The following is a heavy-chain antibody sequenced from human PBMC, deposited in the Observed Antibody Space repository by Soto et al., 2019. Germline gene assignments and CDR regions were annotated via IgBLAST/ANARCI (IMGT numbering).Heavy chain of an antibody. CDR2: FDPEDGET. D-gene: IGHD3-3*01. CDR1: GYTLTELS. V-gene: IGHV1-24*01. CDR3: ATVDYWSGYYKTYYYYYMDV. Sequence: ASVKVSCKVSGYTLTELSMHWVRQAPGKGLEWMGGFDPEDGETIYAQKFQGRVTMTEDTSTDTAYMELSSLRSEDTAVYYCATVDYWSGYYKTYYYYYMDVWGKGTTVTVSS. J-gene: IGHJ6*03.